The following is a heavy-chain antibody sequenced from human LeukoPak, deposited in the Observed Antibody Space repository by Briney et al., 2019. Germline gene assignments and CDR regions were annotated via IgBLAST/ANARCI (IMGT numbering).Heavy chain of an antibody. J-gene: IGHJ5*02. V-gene: IGHV1-24*01. D-gene: IGHD3-16*01. CDR3: ATDVWGGKPWSAP. CDR1: GYTLTELS. Sequence: ASVKVSCKVSGYTLTELSMHWVRQPPGKGLEWMGGFDPEDGETIYAQKFQGRVTMTEDTSTDTAYMELSSLRSEDTAVYYCATDVWGGKPWSAPGAQEPLVTVSS. CDR2: FDPEDGET.